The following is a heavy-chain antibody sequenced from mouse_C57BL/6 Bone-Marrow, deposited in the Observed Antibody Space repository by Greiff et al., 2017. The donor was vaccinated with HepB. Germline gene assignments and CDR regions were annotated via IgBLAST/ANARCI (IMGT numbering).Heavy chain of an antibody. Sequence: QVQLKESGPGLVQPSQSLSITCTVSGFSLTSYGVHWVRQPPGKGLEWLGVIWSGGSTDYNAAFISRLSISKDNSKSQVFFKMNSLQADDTAIYYCAKSTMVTTGAMDYWGQGTSVTVSS. CDR3: AKSTMVTTGAMDY. V-gene: IGHV2-4*01. CDR2: IWSGGST. CDR1: GFSLTSYG. D-gene: IGHD2-2*01. J-gene: IGHJ4*01.